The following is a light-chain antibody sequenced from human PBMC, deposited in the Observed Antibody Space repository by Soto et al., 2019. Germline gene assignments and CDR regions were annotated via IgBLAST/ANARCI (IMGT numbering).Light chain of an antibody. J-gene: IGKJ4*01. V-gene: IGKV1-5*03. Sequence: DIQMTQSPSTLSASVGDRVTITCRASQSITNWLAWYQQKPGKAPKFLIYKASNLESGVPSRFSGSGSGTEFTLTISSLQPDDFATYYFQQYNSYPVTFGGGTKVEI. CDR2: KAS. CDR1: QSITNW. CDR3: QQYNSYPVT.